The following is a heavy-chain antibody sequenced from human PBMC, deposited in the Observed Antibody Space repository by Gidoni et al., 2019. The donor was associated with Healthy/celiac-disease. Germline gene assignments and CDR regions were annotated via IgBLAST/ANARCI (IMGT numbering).Heavy chain of an antibody. CDR3: ARGRNMDV. CDR1: GFIFSSYW. CDR2: ISDGGPET. J-gene: IGHJ6*02. V-gene: IGHV3-7*03. Sequence: VQLVESGGDWVEPGGSLRRSCSASGFIFSSYWMTWVRQAPGKGLECVSSISDGGPETYYVDSVNGRFTIARDNARDSLFLQMNSLRVADSAVYFCARGRNMDVWGQGTTVTVSS.